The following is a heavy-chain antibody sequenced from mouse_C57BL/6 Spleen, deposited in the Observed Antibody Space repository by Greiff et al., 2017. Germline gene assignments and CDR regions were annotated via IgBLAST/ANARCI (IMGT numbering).Heavy chain of an antibody. V-gene: IGHV1-7*01. Sequence: VQLQQSGAELAKPGASVKLSCKASGYTFTSYWMHWVKQRPGQGLEWIGDINPSSGYTKYNQKFKDKATLTADKSSSTAYMQLSSLTYEDSAVYYCASSLDGYYLDYWGQGTTLTVSS. CDR3: ASSLDGYYLDY. J-gene: IGHJ2*01. CDR1: GYTFTSYW. D-gene: IGHD2-3*01. CDR2: INPSSGYT.